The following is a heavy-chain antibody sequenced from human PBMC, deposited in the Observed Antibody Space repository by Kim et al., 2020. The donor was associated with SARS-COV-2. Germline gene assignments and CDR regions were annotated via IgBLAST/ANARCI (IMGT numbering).Heavy chain of an antibody. CDR3: ARAGGMAGTLGWRDYYYGMDV. CDR1: GFTFSSYW. CDR2: INSDGSST. V-gene: IGHV3-74*01. J-gene: IGHJ6*02. Sequence: GGSLRLSCAASGFTFSSYWMHWVRQAPGKGLVWVSRINSDGSSTSYADSVKGRFTISRDNAKNTLYLQMNSLRAEDTAVYYCARAGGMAGTLGWRDYYYGMDVWGQGTTVTVSS. D-gene: IGHD6-19*01.